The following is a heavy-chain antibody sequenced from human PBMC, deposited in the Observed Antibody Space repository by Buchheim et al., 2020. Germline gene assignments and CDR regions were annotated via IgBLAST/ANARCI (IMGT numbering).Heavy chain of an antibody. CDR1: EFMSSIYW. CDR2: INQDGREE. V-gene: IGHV3-7*04. Sequence: EVQLVESGGGLVQPGGSLRLFCAASEFMSSIYWMTWVRQAPGKGLEWVATINQDGREEYYVDHVKGRFTISRDNAKNSLYLQMNSLRADDTAVYYCARDPGQTYYYYYMDVWGKGT. J-gene: IGHJ6*03. CDR3: ARDPGQTYYYYYMDV.